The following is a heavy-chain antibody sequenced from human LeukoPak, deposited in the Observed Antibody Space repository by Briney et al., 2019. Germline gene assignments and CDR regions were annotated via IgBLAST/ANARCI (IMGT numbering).Heavy chain of an antibody. CDR1: GFTFSSYW. Sequence: GGSLRLSCATSGFTFSSYWMTWARQVPGRGLEWVASIKKDGADKYYVESLKGRFTVSRDNAKNSLYLQMNSLRAEDTAVYYCARGMVDFDYWGQGTLVTVSS. J-gene: IGHJ4*02. CDR3: ARGMVDFDY. V-gene: IGHV3-7*01. D-gene: IGHD2-15*01. CDR2: IKKDGADK.